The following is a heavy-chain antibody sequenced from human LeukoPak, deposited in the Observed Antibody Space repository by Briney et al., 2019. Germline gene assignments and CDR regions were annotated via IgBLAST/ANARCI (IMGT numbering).Heavy chain of an antibody. CDR1: GFAFSTYD. Sequence: GGSLTLSCAASGFAFSTYDMHWVRQAPGKGLEWVAVISYDGSNKYCVDSVKGRFTISRDNSKNTLYLHMNSLRAEDTAMYYCAKDESRRIAAAGTGYFQHWGQGTLVTVSS. J-gene: IGHJ1*01. CDR2: ISYDGSNK. V-gene: IGHV3-30*18. D-gene: IGHD6-13*01. CDR3: AKDESRRIAAAGTGYFQH.